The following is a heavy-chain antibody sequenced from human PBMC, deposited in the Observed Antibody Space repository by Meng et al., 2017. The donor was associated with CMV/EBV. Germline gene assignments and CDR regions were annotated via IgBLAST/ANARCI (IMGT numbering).Heavy chain of an antibody. J-gene: IGHJ6*02. V-gene: IGHV3-30*02. Sequence: LSCAASGFTFSSYGMHWVRQAPGTGLEWVAFIRYDGSNKYYAESVKCRFTISRDNSKNTLYLQMNSLGAEDTAVYYCAKGKGSRLYGMDVWGQGTTVTVSS. D-gene: IGHD1-26*01. CDR1: GFTFSSYG. CDR2: IRYDGSNK. CDR3: AKGKGSRLYGMDV.